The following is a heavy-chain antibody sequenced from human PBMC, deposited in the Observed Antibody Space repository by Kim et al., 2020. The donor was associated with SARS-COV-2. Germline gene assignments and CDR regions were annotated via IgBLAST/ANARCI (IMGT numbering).Heavy chain of an antibody. CDR3: ARGGYCSGGDCNEVGGLGHLFDP. V-gene: IGHV3-74*01. CDR2: VNSDGSSK. CDR1: EITFSTYW. D-gene: IGHD2-15*01. Sequence: GGSLRLSCAASEITFSTYWMHWLRQAPGKGLVWVSRVNSDGSSKSYADSVKGRFTISRDNAKNTLYLQMNSLRADDTAVYYCARGGYCSGGDCNEVGGLGHLFDPWGQGTLVTVSS. J-gene: IGHJ5*02.